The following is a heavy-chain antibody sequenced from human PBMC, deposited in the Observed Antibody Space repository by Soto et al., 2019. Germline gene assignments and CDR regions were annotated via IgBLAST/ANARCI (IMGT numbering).Heavy chain of an antibody. J-gene: IGHJ6*02. V-gene: IGHV1-8*01. D-gene: IGHD1-1*01. CDR1: GYTFTSYD. CDR3: ARERTGTTSMDV. Sequence: QVQLVQSGAEAKKPGASVKVSCKASGYTFTSYDINWVRQATGQGLEWMGWMNPNSGNTGYAQKFRGRVTMTRNTSISTAYMGLSSLRSEDTAVYYCARERTGTTSMDVWGQGTTVTVSS. CDR2: MNPNSGNT.